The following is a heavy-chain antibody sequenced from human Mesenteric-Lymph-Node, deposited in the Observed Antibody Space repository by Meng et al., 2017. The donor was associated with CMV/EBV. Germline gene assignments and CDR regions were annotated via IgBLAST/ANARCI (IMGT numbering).Heavy chain of an antibody. CDR2: ISYDGSNK. J-gene: IGHJ6*02. V-gene: IGHV3-30-3*01. D-gene: IGHD3-9*01. CDR1: GFTFSSYA. Sequence: GESLKISCAASGFTFSSYAMHWVRQAPGKGLEWVAVISYDGSNKYYADSVKGRFTISGDNSKNTLYLQMNSLRAEDTAVYYCARDAHKTIFFDYYYGMDVWGQGTTVTVSS. CDR3: ARDAHKTIFFDYYYGMDV.